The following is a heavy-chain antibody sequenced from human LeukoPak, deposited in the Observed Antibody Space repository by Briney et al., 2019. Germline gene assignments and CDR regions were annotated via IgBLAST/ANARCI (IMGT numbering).Heavy chain of an antibody. CDR1: GFTFSSYS. V-gene: IGHV3-48*04. Sequence: PGGSLRLSCAASGFTFSSYSMNWVRQAPGKGLEWVSSISSSGSTIYYADSVKGRFTISRDNAKNSLYLQMNSLRAEDTAVYYCARTRGGSGYYYYYYYMDVWGKGTTVTISS. J-gene: IGHJ6*03. D-gene: IGHD3-3*01. CDR3: ARTRGGSGYYYYYYYMDV. CDR2: ISSSGSTI.